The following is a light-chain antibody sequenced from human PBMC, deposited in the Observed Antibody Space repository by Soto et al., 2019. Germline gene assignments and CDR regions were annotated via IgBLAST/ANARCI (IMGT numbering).Light chain of an antibody. CDR1: QRGSSPY. CDR2: GAS. CDR3: QQFGTSPWT. Sequence: ETVMTQSPGTLSLSPGERATLSCRASQRGSSPYIAWYQQKPGQAPRLLIYGASNRATGIPDRFSGSGSGTDYTLTISRLEPEDFALYYCQQFGTSPWTFGQGTKVEI. J-gene: IGKJ1*01. V-gene: IGKV3-20*01.